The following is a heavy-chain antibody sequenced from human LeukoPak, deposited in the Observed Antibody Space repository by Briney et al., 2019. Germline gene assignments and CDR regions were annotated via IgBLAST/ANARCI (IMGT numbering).Heavy chain of an antibody. Sequence: SVKVSCKASGGTFSSYAISWVRQAPGQGPEWMGGIIPIFGTANYAQKFQGRVTITADESTSTAYMELSSLRSEDTAVYYCARGIPPDYYDSSGYFSYWGQGTLVTVSS. CDR2: IIPIFGTA. CDR3: ARGIPPDYYDSSGYFSY. CDR1: GGTFSSYA. V-gene: IGHV1-69*13. D-gene: IGHD3-22*01. J-gene: IGHJ4*02.